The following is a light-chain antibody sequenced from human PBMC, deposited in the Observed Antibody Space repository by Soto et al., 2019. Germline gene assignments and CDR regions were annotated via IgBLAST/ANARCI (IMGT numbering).Light chain of an antibody. V-gene: IGKV3-15*01. CDR3: QQGHNWPLT. CDR2: SAS. J-gene: IGKJ2*01. Sequence: EIVMTQSPATLSVSPWERATLSCRASQSISTELAWYQQKPGQPPRLLIYSASTRATGVPARFTGSGSGSEFNLTISGLQSEEFAVYYCQQGHNWPLTFGQGTRLEI. CDR1: QSISTE.